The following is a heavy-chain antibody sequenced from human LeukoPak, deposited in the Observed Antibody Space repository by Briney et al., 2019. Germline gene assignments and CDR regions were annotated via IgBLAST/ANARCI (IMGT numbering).Heavy chain of an antibody. CDR2: IYFHGTT. CDR3: ARAKDSRSRIFDS. Sequence: PSPTLSLTCAVSDGSIKDYYWSWIRQPPGKGLEWIGYIYFHGTTTYNPSLRGRGTISLDTSNNHFSLILTSVTPSDTAAYYCARAKDSRSRIFDSWGQGTLVTVSS. J-gene: IGHJ4*02. D-gene: IGHD3-16*02. V-gene: IGHV4-59*01. CDR1: DGSIKDYY.